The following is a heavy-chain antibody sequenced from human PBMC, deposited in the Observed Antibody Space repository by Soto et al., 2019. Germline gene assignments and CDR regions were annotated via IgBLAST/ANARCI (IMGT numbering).Heavy chain of an antibody. CDR2: INPSGGST. V-gene: IGHV1-46*01. Sequence: GASVKVSCKASGYTFTSYYMHWVRQAPGQGLEWMGIINPSGGSTSYAQKFQGRVTMTRDTSTSTVYMELSSLRSEDTAVYYCARDVGPQQKGRYYSYYYGMDVWGQGTTVTVSS. CDR1: GYTFTSYY. D-gene: IGHD6-13*01. J-gene: IGHJ6*02. CDR3: ARDVGPQQKGRYYSYYYGMDV.